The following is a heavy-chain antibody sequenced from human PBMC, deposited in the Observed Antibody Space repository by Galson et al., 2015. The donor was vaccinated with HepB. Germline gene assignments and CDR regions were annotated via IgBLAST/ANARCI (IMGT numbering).Heavy chain of an antibody. CDR3: ARQGVGATLLDY. V-gene: IGHV5-10-1*01. D-gene: IGHD1-26*01. Sequence: QSGAEVKKPGESLKISCQGSGYSFTTYWIGWVRQMPGKGLEWMGRIDPSDSYTNYSPSFQGHVTISADKSISTAYLQWSSLKASDTAMYYCARQGVGATLLDYWGQGTLVTVSS. CDR1: GYSFTTYW. J-gene: IGHJ4*02. CDR2: IDPSDSYT.